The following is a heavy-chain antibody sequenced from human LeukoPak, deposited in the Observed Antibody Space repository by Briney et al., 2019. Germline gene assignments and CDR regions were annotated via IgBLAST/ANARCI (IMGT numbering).Heavy chain of an antibody. CDR2: INPNSGGT. V-gene: IGHV1-2*02. D-gene: IGHD3-22*01. CDR3: ARVDYYDSSGYHMDV. CDR1: GYTFTSYY. Sequence: ASVKVSCKASGYTFTSYYMHWVRQAPGQGLEWMGWINPNSGGTNYAQKFQGRVTMTRDTSISTAYMELSRLRSDDTAVYYCARVDYYDSSGYHMDVWGKGTTVTVSS. J-gene: IGHJ6*03.